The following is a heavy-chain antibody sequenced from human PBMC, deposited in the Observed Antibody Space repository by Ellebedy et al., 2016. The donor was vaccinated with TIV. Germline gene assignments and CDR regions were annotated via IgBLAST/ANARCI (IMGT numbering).Heavy chain of an antibody. CDR3: AHRPHYFARGWFES. CDR2: IYGDDKK. V-gene: IGHV2-5*05. CDR1: GFSLSTSEVA. J-gene: IGHJ5*01. Sequence: SGPTLVKPTQTLTLTCTFSGFSLSTSEVAVAWIRQPPGKALECLAIIYGDDKKRYGPSLESRLTIKKGTSKNEVVLTMANMDAVDTATYYCAHRPHYFARGWFESWGQGTQVIVSS. D-gene: IGHD2-21*01.